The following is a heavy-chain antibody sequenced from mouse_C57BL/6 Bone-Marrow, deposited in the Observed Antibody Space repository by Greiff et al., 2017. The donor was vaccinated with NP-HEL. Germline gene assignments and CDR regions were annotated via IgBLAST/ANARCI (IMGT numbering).Heavy chain of an antibody. CDR1: GYTFTSYW. J-gene: IGHJ3*01. D-gene: IGHD1-1*01. V-gene: IGHV1-64*01. CDR2: IHPNSGST. CDR3: ASPLYYGSSPTY. Sequence: QVQLKQPGAELVKPGASVKLSCKASGYTFTSYWMHWVKQRPGHGLEWIGMIHPNSGSTNYNEKFKSKATLTVDKSSSTAYMQLSSLTSEDSAVYYCASPLYYGSSPTYWGQGTLVTVSA.